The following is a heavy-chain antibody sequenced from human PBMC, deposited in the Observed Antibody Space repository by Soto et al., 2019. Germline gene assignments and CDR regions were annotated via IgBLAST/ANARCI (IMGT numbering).Heavy chain of an antibody. J-gene: IGHJ5*02. CDR3: VRGKEAGVWFDP. D-gene: IGHD3-10*01. CDR1: GFTFSHHS. Sequence: GASVKVSCKASGFTFSHHSIHWVRQAPGQRLEWMGWINSDTGYTKYSQEFQARLTITWDSSAKTAYMELSSLQSEDTAVYYCVRGKEAGVWFDPGGQGTLVTVSS. V-gene: IGHV1-3*04. CDR2: INSDTGYT.